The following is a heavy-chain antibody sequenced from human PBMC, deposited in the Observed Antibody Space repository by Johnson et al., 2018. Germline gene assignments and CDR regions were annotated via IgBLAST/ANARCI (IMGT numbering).Heavy chain of an antibody. V-gene: IGHV3-66*02. CDR2: IYSDGRT. CDR3: AKPLGVSLRGWADAAFDI. Sequence: VQLQQSGGGMVQPGGSLRLTCAASGFTVDTKYMSWVRQAPGKGLQWVSVIYSDGRTYYTDSVKGRFTIPRDNRKNTLSLEMNSLRPEDTGIYYCAKPLGVSLRGWADAAFDIWGQGTRVTVSS. CDR1: GFTVDTKY. D-gene: IGHD1-14*01. J-gene: IGHJ3*02.